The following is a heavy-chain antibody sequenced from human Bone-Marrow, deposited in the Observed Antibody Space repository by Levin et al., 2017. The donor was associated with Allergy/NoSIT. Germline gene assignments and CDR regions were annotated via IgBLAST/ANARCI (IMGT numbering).Heavy chain of an antibody. J-gene: IGHJ6*02. CDR1: GGTFISYA. V-gene: IGHV1-69*13. CDR3: ARGTSYGSGDSDRPHFHYGTDV. CDR2: IIPLYRTA. D-gene: IGHD3-10*01. Sequence: ASVKVSCKASGGTFISYAFSWVRQAPGHGLEWMGGIIPLYRTANYAQRFQDRVTFTAHESTSTVYMELSSLGSEDTAVYYCARGTSYGSGDSDRPHFHYGTDVWGQGTTVIVSS.